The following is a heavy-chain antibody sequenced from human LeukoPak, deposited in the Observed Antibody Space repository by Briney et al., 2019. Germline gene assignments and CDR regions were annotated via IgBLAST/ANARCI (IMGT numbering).Heavy chain of an antibody. J-gene: IGHJ4*02. Sequence: GGSLRLSCAASGFTFSSYAMTWVRQAPGKGLEWVSYISSSSSTIYYADSVKGRFTISRGNAKNSLYLQMNSLRAEDTAVYYCARVRDDYVWGSYRYTGTADDYWGQGTLVTVSS. V-gene: IGHV3-48*01. D-gene: IGHD3-16*02. CDR3: ARVRDDYVWGSYRYTGTADDY. CDR1: GFTFSSYA. CDR2: ISSSSSTI.